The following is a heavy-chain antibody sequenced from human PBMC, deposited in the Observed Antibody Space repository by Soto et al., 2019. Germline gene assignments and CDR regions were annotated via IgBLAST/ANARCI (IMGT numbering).Heavy chain of an antibody. CDR1: GFTFSSYA. Sequence: PGGSLRLSCAASGFTFSSYAMHWVRQAPGKGLEWVAVISYDGSNKYYADSVKGRFTISRDNSKNTLYLQMNSLRAEDTAVYYCARGMGCTNGVCYAVYYFDYWGQGTLVTVSS. J-gene: IGHJ4*02. CDR3: ARGMGCTNGVCYAVYYFDY. V-gene: IGHV3-30-3*01. CDR2: ISYDGSNK. D-gene: IGHD2-8*01.